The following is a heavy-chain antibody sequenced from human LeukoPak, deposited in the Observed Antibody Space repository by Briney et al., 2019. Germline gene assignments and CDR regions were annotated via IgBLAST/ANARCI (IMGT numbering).Heavy chain of an antibody. CDR2: ISSSSSYI. Sequence: GGSLRLSCAASGFTFSSYSMNWVRQAPGKGLEWVSSISSSSSYIYYADSVKGRFTISRDNAKNSLYLQMNSLRAEDTAVYYCARSQYSGYASAYSYGMDVGAKGTTVTVSP. CDR3: ARSQYSGYASAYSYGMDV. V-gene: IGHV3-21*01. D-gene: IGHD5-12*01. J-gene: IGHJ6*04. CDR1: GFTFSSYS.